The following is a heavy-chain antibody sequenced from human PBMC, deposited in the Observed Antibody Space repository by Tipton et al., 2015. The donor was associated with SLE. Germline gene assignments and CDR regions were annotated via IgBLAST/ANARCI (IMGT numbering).Heavy chain of an antibody. CDR2: IYYSGST. V-gene: IGHV4-31*02. J-gene: IGHJ4*02. CDR1: GGSISSGGYY. D-gene: IGHD3-16*01. CDR3: AGAVCRNYFDY. Sequence: LRLSCTVSGGSISSGGYYWSWIRQHPGKGLEWIGYIYYSGSTYYNPSLKSRVTISVDTSKNQFSLKLSSVTAADTAVYYCAGAVCRNYFDYWGQGTLFTVSS.